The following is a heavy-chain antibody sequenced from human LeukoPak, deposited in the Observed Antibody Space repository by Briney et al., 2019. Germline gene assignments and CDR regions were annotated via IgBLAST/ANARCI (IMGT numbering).Heavy chain of an antibody. CDR2: IYHSGNT. CDR1: GGSISSYY. CDR3: ARDWEVIPTASWKIWYFDL. Sequence: SETLSLTCTVSGGSISSYYWVWIRQPPGKGLEWVGSIYHSGNTYYNPSLNSRVTISLDTSKNQFSLRLTSVTAADTAVYYCARDWEVIPTASWKIWYFDLWGRGTHLIVSS. J-gene: IGHJ2*01. V-gene: IGHV4-59*12. D-gene: IGHD2/OR15-2a*01.